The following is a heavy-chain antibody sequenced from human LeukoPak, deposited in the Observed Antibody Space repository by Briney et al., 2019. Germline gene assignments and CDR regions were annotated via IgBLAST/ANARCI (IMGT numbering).Heavy chain of an antibody. CDR1: GFIFTKYW. D-gene: IGHD2-15*01. CDR3: ATWLLRESQYYFDY. J-gene: IGHJ4*02. CDR2: ISGSGGST. Sequence: GGSLRLSCAASGFIFTKYWMHWVRQAPGKGLEWVSAISGSGGSTYYADSVKGRFTISRDNSKNTLYLQMNSLRAEDTAVYYCATWLLRESQYYFDYWGQGTLVTVSS. V-gene: IGHV3-23*01.